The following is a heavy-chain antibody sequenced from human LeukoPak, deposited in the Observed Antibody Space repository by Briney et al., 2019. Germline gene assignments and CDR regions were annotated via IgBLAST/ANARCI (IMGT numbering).Heavy chain of an antibody. Sequence: ASVKVSCKASGYTFSSYGISWVRQAPGQGLEWRGWISAYNGNTNYTKKLQSRVNMTTDTSTRTAYMELRSLRSDDKAVYYCERVNYYDLQGASWGQGTLVTVSS. CDR2: ISAYNGNT. J-gene: IGHJ5*02. CDR1: GYTFSSYG. V-gene: IGHV1-18*01. D-gene: IGHD3-22*01. CDR3: ERVNYYDLQGAS.